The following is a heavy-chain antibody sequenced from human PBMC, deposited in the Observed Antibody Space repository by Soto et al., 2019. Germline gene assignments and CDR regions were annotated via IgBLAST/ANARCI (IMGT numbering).Heavy chain of an antibody. J-gene: IGHJ6*02. D-gene: IGHD2-15*01. CDR2: MNPNSGNT. V-gene: IGHV1-8*01. Sequence: QVQLVQSGAEVKKPGASVKVSCKASGYTFTSYDINWVRQATGQELERMGWMNPNSGNTGYAQKFQGRVTMTRNTSISTAYMELSSLRSGDTAVYYCARARDLGYCSGGSCYAGRYYYYYGMDVWGQGTTVTVSS. CDR1: GYTFTSYD. CDR3: ARARDLGYCSGGSCYAGRYYYYYGMDV.